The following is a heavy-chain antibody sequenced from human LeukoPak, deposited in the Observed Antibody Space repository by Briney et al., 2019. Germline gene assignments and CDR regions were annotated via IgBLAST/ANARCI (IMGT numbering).Heavy chain of an antibody. Sequence: ASVKVSCKASGYTFTNYGIGWVRQAPGQGLEWMGWISAYNGHTNYAQKFQGRVTMTADTSTSTAYMELSSLRSEDTAVYYCATASFVVRGGLDYWGQGTLVTVSS. CDR2: ISAYNGHT. CDR1: GYTFTNYG. J-gene: IGHJ4*02. CDR3: ATASFVVRGGLDY. V-gene: IGHV1-18*01. D-gene: IGHD3-10*01.